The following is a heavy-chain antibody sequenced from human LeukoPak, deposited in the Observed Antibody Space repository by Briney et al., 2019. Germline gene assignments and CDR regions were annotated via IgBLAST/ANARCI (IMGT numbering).Heavy chain of an antibody. CDR2: INHSGST. J-gene: IGHJ6*03. D-gene: IGHD3-3*01. Sequence: SETLSLTCAVYGGSFSGYYWSWIRQPPGKGLEWIGEINHSGSTNYNPSLKSRVTISVDTSKNQFSLKLSSVTAADTAVYYCARGRKSRTTFGVVITYYMDVWGKGTTVTVSS. CDR3: ARGRKSRTTFGVVITYYMDV. V-gene: IGHV4-34*01. CDR1: GGSFSGYY.